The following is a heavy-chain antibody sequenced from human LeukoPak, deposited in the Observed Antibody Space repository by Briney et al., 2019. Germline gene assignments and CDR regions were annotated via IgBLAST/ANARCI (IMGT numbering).Heavy chain of an antibody. CDR2: ISYSGST. V-gene: IGHV4-59*08. J-gene: IGHJ6*02. CDR1: GGSISSFH. Sequence: SETLSLTCAVSGGSISSFHWSWFRQPPGKGLEWIGYISYSGSTNCNPSLKSRITISVDTSKNQFSLKLSSVTAADTAVYFCARHVHCRGGGCYRYGMDVWGQGTTVTVPS. CDR3: ARHVHCRGGGCYRYGMDV. D-gene: IGHD2-15*01.